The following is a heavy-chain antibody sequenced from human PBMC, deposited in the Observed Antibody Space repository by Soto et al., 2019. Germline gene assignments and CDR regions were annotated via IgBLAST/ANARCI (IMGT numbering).Heavy chain of an antibody. CDR3: ARESPEDYYYGMDA. V-gene: IGHV4-31*03. CDR2: IYYSGST. CDR1: GGSISSGGYY. Sequence: SETLSLTCTVSGGSISSGGYYWSWIRQHPGKGLEWIGYIYYSGSTYYNPSLKSRVTISVDTSKNQFSLKLSSVTAADTAVYYCARESPEDYYYGMDAWGQGTTVTVS. J-gene: IGHJ6*02.